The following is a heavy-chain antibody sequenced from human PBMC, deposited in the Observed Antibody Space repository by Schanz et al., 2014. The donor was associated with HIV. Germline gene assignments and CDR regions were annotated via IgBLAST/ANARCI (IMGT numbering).Heavy chain of an antibody. CDR2: ISESGGRT. Sequence: EVQLLESGGGLAQPGGSLRLSCAASGFTFNNYAVSWVRQAPGKGLEWVSSISESGGRTYYADSVNGRFTISRDNSKNTLYLQMTTLRTEDTAVYYCAKPEYDSSGNSQTHFDYWGQGTLVSVSS. CDR1: GFTFNNYA. V-gene: IGHV3-23*01. CDR3: AKPEYDSSGNSQTHFDY. J-gene: IGHJ4*02. D-gene: IGHD3-22*01.